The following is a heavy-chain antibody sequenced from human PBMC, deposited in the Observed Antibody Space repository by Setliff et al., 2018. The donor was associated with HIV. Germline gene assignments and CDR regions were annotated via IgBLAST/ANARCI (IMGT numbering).Heavy chain of an antibody. Sequence: GGSLRLSCATSGFTFTNACMSWVRQAPGKGLEWVGRIKSKTDGGTTDYAAPVKGRFTISRDDSKNTLFLQMNSLKIEDTAVYYCTTPEGDYDFWSGYSPIFDHWGPGTLVTVSS. J-gene: IGHJ4*02. V-gene: IGHV3-15*01. CDR1: GFTFTNAC. CDR2: IKSKTDGGTT. CDR3: TTPEGDYDFWSGYSPIFDH. D-gene: IGHD3-3*01.